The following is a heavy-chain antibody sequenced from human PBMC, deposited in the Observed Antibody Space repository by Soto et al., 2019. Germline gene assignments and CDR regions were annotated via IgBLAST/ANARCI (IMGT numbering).Heavy chain of an antibody. CDR1: AFTFKSYA. CDR3: AKDPIAATGLYFDY. Sequence: SGGSLRLSCAASAFTFKSYATSWVRQAPGKGLEWVSAISGSGGSTYYADSVKGRFTVSRDNSKNMLYLQMSSLRAEDTAVYYCAKDPIAATGLYFDYWGQGSLVTAPQ. V-gene: IGHV3-23*01. J-gene: IGHJ4*02. CDR2: ISGSGGST. D-gene: IGHD6-13*01.